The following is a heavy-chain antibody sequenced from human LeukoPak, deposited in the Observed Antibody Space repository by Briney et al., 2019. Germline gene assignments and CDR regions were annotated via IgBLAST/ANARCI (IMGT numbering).Heavy chain of an antibody. CDR1: GFTFSSHW. J-gene: IGHJ4*02. V-gene: IGHV3-74*03. CDR2: INGDGSNT. Sequence: GGSLRLSCAASGFTFSSHWMHWVRQAPGKGLVWVSRINGDGSNTTYADSVKGRFTISRDNAKNTLYLQVNSLRAEDTAVYYCARNQRRLDYWGQGTLVTVSS. CDR3: ARNQRRLDY. D-gene: IGHD1-14*01.